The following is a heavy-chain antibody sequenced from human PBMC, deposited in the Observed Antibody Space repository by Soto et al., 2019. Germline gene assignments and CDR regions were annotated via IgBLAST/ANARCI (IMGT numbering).Heavy chain of an antibody. J-gene: IGHJ4*02. CDR1: GFSFDTYW. V-gene: IGHV3-7*03. Sequence: EVQLVESGGGLVQPGGSLRLSCAASGFSFDTYWMSWVRQAPGKGLEWVATINPDGRETFYVDSVRGRFTISRDNATKSLYLQMNSLRAEDTAVYYCASGGWETPIWGQGTLVTVSS. D-gene: IGHD1-26*01. CDR3: ASGGWETPI. CDR2: INPDGRET.